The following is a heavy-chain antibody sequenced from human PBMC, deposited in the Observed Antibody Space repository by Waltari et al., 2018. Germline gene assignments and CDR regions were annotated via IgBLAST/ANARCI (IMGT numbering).Heavy chain of an antibody. CDR2: IYQSGRR. CDR3: ARDWGSGSYSFGY. D-gene: IGHD1-26*01. V-gene: IGHV4-38-2*02. J-gene: IGHJ4*02. CDR1: GYSISSGYF. Sequence: QVQLQESGPGLVKPSETLSLTCAVSGYSISSGYFWGWIRQPPGKGLEWIGSIYQSGRRRYNPSLESRVTISLDTSKNQFSLRLSSVTAADTAVYYCARDWGSGSYSFGYWGQGILVTVSS.